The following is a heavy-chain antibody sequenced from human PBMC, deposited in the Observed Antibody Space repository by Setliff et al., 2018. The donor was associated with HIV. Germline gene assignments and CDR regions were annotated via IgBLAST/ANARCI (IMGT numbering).Heavy chain of an antibody. D-gene: IGHD3-16*01. Sequence: WGSLRLSCAASGFTFSNYAMGWVRQVPGKGLEWVASISNSGRTTYYADSAKGRFTISRDNPKNSLYLQMNSLRAEDTAVYYCARSFWGFVRNAASDIWGQGTMVTVSS. V-gene: IGHV3-23*01. J-gene: IGHJ3*02. CDR2: ISNSGRTT. CDR1: GFTFSNYA. CDR3: ARSFWGFVRNAASDI.